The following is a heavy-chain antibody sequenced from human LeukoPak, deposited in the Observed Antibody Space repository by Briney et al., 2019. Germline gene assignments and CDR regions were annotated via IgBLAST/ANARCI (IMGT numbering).Heavy chain of an antibody. CDR3: AKTTVGYSSGRFPGWPADY. J-gene: IGHJ4*02. V-gene: IGHV3-23*01. D-gene: IGHD6-19*01. Sequence: PGGSLRLSCAASGFAFGSYAMYWVRQAPGEGLGWVSGIFGSGGSAHYADSVKGRFTISRDNSKNTVYLEMNSLRAEDTAVYYCAKTTVGYSSGRFPGWPADYWGQGTLVTVSS. CDR2: IFGSGGSA. CDR1: GFAFGSYA.